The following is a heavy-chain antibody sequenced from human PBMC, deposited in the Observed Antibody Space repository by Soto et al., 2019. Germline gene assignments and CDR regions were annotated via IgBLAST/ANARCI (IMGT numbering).Heavy chain of an antibody. V-gene: IGHV1-18*01. CDR1: GYTFTSYG. Sequence: ASVKVSCKASGYTFTSYGISWVRQAPGQGLEWMGWISAYNGNTNYAQKLQGRVTMTTDTSTSTAYMELRSLRSDDTAVYYCARSATAMAGGYYYGMDVWGQGTTVTVSS. J-gene: IGHJ6*02. D-gene: IGHD5-18*01. CDR3: ARSATAMAGGYYYGMDV. CDR2: ISAYNGNT.